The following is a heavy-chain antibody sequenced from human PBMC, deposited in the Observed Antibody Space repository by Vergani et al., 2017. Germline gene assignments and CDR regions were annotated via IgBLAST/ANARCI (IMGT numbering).Heavy chain of an antibody. D-gene: IGHD4-11*01. CDR1: GFSLSTSGVG. Sequence: QITLKESGPTLVKPTQTLTLTCTFSGFSLSTSGVGVGWIRQPPGKALEWLALLYWDDDKRYSPSLKSRLTITKDTSKNQVVLTMTNMDPVDTATYYCARSSDDYSDYGYYMDVWGKGTTVTVSS. CDR2: LYWDDDK. J-gene: IGHJ6*03. CDR3: ARSSDDYSDYGYYMDV. V-gene: IGHV2-5*02.